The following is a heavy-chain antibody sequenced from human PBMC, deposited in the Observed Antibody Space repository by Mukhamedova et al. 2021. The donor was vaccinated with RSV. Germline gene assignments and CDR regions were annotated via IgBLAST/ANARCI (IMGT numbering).Heavy chain of an antibody. CDR2: ISYDGSNK. V-gene: IGHV3-30*04. Sequence: SSYAMHWVRQAPGKGLEWVAVISYDGSNKYYADSVKGRFTISRDNSKNTLYLQMNSLRAEDTAVYYCARDWLRHAFDIWGQGTMV. CDR3: ARDWLRHAFDI. CDR1: SSYA. D-gene: IGHD6-19*01. J-gene: IGHJ3*02.